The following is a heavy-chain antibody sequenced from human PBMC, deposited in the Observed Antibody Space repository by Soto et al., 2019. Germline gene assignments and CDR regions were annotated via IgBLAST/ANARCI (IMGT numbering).Heavy chain of an antibody. V-gene: IGHV1-18*01. Sequence: ASVKVSCKASGYTFTSYGISWVRQAPGQGLEWMGWISAYNGNTNYAQKLQGRVTMTTDTSTSTAYMELRSLRSDDTAVYYCARTYYYDSSGYYLPAFDLWGQGTMVTVSS. CDR2: ISAYNGNT. CDR1: GYTFTSYG. D-gene: IGHD3-22*01. CDR3: ARTYYYDSSGYYLPAFDL. J-gene: IGHJ3*01.